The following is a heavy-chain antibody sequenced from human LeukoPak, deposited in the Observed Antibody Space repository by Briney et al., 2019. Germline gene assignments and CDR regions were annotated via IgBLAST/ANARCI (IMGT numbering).Heavy chain of an antibody. CDR2: IYYSGST. CDR3: ARLNLPLEDWNPNYYFDY. J-gene: IGHJ4*02. CDR1: GGSISSYY. Sequence: SETLSLTCTVSGGSISSYYWSWIRQPPGKGLEWIGNIYYSGSTIYNPSLKSRVTMSVDTSKNQFSLNLTSVTAADTAVYYCARLNLPLEDWNPNYYFDYWGQGTLVTVSS. D-gene: IGHD1-1*01. V-gene: IGHV4-59*01.